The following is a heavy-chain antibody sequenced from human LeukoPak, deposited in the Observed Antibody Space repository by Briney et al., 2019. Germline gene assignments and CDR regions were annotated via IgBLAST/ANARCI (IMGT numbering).Heavy chain of an antibody. V-gene: IGHV4-59*01. J-gene: IGHJ4*02. Sequence: PSETLSLTCTVSGGSISSYFWSWIRQPPGKGLEWIGHIHYSGRSNYDPSLQSRVRISVDTSKNHLSLNLRPVTAADTAVYYCARGHGRLADYWGQGTLVTVSS. CDR1: GGSISSYF. D-gene: IGHD6-19*01. CDR3: ARGHGRLADY. CDR2: IHYSGRS.